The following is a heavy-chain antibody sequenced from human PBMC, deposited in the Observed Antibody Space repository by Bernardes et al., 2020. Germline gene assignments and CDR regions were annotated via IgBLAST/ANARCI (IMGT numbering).Heavy chain of an antibody. CDR3: AKDLGYGSGNYYNFDY. J-gene: IGHJ4*02. Sequence: GGSLRLSCAASGFTFDDYVMHWVRQVPGKGLEWVSGINWNGINTVYADSVEGRFTISRDNAKNSLYLQMDSLRIEDTALYYCAKDLGYGSGNYYNFDYWGQGTLVTVSA. D-gene: IGHD3-10*01. CDR1: GFTFDDYV. V-gene: IGHV3-9*01. CDR2: INWNGINT.